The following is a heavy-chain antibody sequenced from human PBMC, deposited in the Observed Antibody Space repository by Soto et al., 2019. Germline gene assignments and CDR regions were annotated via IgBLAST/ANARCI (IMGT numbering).Heavy chain of an antibody. CDR2: ISGSGGST. J-gene: IGHJ3*02. Sequence: SGGSLRLSCAVSGFTFSNYAMSWVRQAPGKGLEWVSGISGSGGSTYDADSVKGRFTISRDNSKNTLYLQMNSPRAEDTAVYYCAKDLMATDTWGQGTMVTVSS. CDR3: AKDLMATDT. CDR1: GFTFSNYA. D-gene: IGHD2-8*01. V-gene: IGHV3-23*01.